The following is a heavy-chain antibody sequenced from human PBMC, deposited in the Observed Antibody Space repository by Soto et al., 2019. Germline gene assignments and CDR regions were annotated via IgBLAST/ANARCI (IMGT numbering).Heavy chain of an antibody. J-gene: IGHJ2*01. Sequence: QVQLVQSGAEVKKPGASVKVSFKASGYSFTSYDMHWVRKAPGQRLEWMGWINAGNGNTKYSQKFQGRVTITRDTSASTAYMELSSLRSEDTAVYYCARGGSLYWYFDLWGRGTLVTVSS. V-gene: IGHV1-3*01. CDR2: INAGNGNT. CDR3: ARGGSLYWYFDL. CDR1: GYSFTSYD. D-gene: IGHD1-26*01.